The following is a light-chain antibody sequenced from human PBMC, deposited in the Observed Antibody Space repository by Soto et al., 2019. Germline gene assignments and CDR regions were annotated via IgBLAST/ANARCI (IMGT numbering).Light chain of an antibody. CDR2: EGS. Sequence: QSALTQPASVSGSPGQWITISCTGTSSDVGSYNLVSWYQQHPGKAPKLMIYEGSKRPSGVSNRFSGSKSGNTASLTISGLQAEDEADYYCCSYAGSSTFGVFGGGTQLTVL. CDR1: SSDVGSYNL. V-gene: IGLV2-23*03. J-gene: IGLJ2*01. CDR3: CSYAGSSTFGV.